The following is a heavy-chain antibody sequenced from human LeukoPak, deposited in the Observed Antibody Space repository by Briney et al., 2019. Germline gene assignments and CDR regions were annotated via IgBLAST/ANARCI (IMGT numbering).Heavy chain of an antibody. V-gene: IGHV3-48*04. J-gene: IGHJ3*02. D-gene: IGHD4-17*01. CDR3: ARDGDVDYGNDGFDM. CDR2: ISSSGSTI. CDR1: GFTFSSYG. Sequence: GGSLRLSCAASGFTFSSYGMHWVRQAPGKGLEWVSYISSSGSTIYYADSVKGRFTISRDNAKNSLYLQMNSLRAEDTAIYYCARDGDVDYGNDGFDMWGQGTLVTVSS.